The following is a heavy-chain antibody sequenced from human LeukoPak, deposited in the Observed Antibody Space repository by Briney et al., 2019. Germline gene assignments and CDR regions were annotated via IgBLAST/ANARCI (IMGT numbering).Heavy chain of an antibody. CDR1: GFTFSSYW. J-gene: IGHJ4*02. CDR2: IYSGGST. CDR3: AGPNYYDSSGPSDY. D-gene: IGHD3-22*01. Sequence: HPGGSLRLSCAASGFTFSSYWMHWVRQAPGKGLEWVSVIYSGGSTYYADSVKGRFTISRDNSKNTLYLQMNSLRAEDTAVYYCAGPNYYDSSGPSDYWGQGTLVTVSS. V-gene: IGHV3-53*01.